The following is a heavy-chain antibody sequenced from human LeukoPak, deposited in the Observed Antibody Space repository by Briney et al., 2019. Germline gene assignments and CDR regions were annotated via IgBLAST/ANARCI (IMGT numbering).Heavy chain of an antibody. CDR1: GYSFTSYW. Sequence: GESLKISCKGSGYSFTSYWIGWVRQMPGKGLECMGIIYPGDSDTRYSPSFQGQVTISADKSISTAYLQWSSLKASDTAMYYCVRSPACSSGTCYPNWFDPWGQGTLVTVSS. CDR3: VRSPACSSGTCYPNWFDP. CDR2: IYPGDSDT. V-gene: IGHV5-51*01. J-gene: IGHJ5*02. D-gene: IGHD2-15*01.